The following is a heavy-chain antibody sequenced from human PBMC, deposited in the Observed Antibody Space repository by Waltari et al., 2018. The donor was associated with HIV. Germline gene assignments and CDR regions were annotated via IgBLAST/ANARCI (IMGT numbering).Heavy chain of an antibody. CDR2: IKQDGSEK. V-gene: IGHV3-7*01. Sequence: EGQLVESGGGLVQPGGSLRLSCAASGFTFSSYWMSWVRQAPGKGLEWVDNIKQDGSEKYYVDSVKCRFTISRDNAKNSLYLQMNSLRAEDTAVYFCARRRGSYCLDYWGQGTLVTVSS. D-gene: IGHD1-26*01. CDR1: GFTFSSYW. CDR3: ARRRGSYCLDY. J-gene: IGHJ4*02.